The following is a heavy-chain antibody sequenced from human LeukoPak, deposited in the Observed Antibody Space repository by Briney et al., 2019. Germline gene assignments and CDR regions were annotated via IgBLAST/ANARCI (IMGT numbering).Heavy chain of an antibody. V-gene: IGHV1-24*01. Sequence: ASVKVSCKVSGYTLTELAMHWVRRAPGKGLEWRGGFDPEDGETVYAQKFQGRVTLTEDTSTDTAYMELSSLRSEDTAVYYCATMAVAAIASVPNWFDPWGQGTLVTVSS. D-gene: IGHD2-15*01. CDR2: FDPEDGET. CDR1: GYTLTELA. J-gene: IGHJ5*02. CDR3: ATMAVAAIASVPNWFDP.